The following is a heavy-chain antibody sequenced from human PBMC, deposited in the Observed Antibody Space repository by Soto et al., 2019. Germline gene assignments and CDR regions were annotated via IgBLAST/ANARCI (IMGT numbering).Heavy chain of an antibody. CDR1: GFTFSSYS. V-gene: IGHV3-48*01. D-gene: IGHD2-8*01. Sequence: EVQLVESGGGLVQPGGSLRLSCAASGFTFSSYSMNWVRQAPGKGLEWVSYISSSSSTIYYADSVKGRFTISRDNAKNHRNRKRNGWEAGDTAGYSCARHPDLMAQTGCSDPWGKETRVTAPS. CDR3: ARHPDLMAQTGCSDP. CDR2: ISSSSSTI. J-gene: IGHJ5*02.